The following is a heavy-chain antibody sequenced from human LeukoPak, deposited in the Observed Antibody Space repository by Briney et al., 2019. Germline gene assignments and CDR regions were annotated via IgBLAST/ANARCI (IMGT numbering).Heavy chain of an antibody. CDR2: IKQDGSEK. J-gene: IGHJ4*02. CDR3: AGGQGWLLDY. CDR1: GFTFSKFW. D-gene: IGHD5-12*01. V-gene: IGHV3-7*02. Sequence: TGGSLRLSCAASGFTFSKFWMSWVRQAPGKGLEWVANIKQDGSEKYYVDSVKGRFTISRDNAKNSLYLQMNSLRADDTAVYYCAGGQGWLLDYWGQGTLLTVSS.